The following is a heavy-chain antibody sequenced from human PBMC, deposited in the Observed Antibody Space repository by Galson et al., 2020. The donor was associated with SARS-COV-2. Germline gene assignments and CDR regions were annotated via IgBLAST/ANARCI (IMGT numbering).Heavy chain of an antibody. CDR2: ISHDGTNK. V-gene: IGHV3-30*03. D-gene: IGHD5-12*01. CDR3: ARWIYDAYDI. Sequence: GESLKISCAASGFTFRNYGMHWVRQAPGRGLERVADISHDGTNKYYADSVRGRFTMSRDNSKNTVFLQMNSMTTEDTAVYFCARWIYDAYDIWGQGTMVTVSS. J-gene: IGHJ3*02. CDR1: GFTFRNYG.